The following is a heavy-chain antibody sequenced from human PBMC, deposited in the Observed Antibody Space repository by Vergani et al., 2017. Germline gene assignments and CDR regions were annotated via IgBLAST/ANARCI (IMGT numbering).Heavy chain of an antibody. CDR2: INPTGGST. V-gene: IGHV1-46*03. CDR1: GYTFTSYY. CDR3: ALGTALVPFVY. D-gene: IGHD5-18*01. Sequence: QVQLLQSGSELKKPGASVKVSCKTSGYTFTSYYIHWVRQAPGQGPEWMGIINPTGGSTTYAQRFQARVTMTRDTSTSTVYMELSSLRYDDTAIYYCALGTALVPFVYWWQGTIVTVSS. J-gene: IGHJ4*02.